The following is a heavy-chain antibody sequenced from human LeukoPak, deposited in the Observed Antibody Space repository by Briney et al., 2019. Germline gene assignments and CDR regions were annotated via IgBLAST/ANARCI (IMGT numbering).Heavy chain of an antibody. CDR3: ARRGSSGWHHDY. V-gene: IGHV3-53*01. CDR1: GFTVSSNS. CDR2: IYSGGST. D-gene: IGHD6-19*01. J-gene: IGHJ4*02. Sequence: PGGSLRLSCAASGFTVSSNSMTWVRQAPGKGLEWVSSIYSGGSTYYADSVKGRFTISRDDSQNTLYLQMNSLRADDTAVYYCARRGSSGWHHDYWGQGTLVIVSS.